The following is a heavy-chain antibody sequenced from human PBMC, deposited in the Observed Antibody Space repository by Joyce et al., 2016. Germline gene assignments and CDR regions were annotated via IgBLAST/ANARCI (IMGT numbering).Heavy chain of an antibody. CDR2: SLPFCGAS. Sequence: QVLLVQSGAALKRPGSSLRVSCKSSGGGCSNYTVNWVRQAPGQRREWMGGSLPFCGASKYAVDFQGRVTLTADQSTRTGYLELSSLTSADTAFYYCARGGTSSDPYFFYTLDVWGPGTTVIVSS. J-gene: IGHJ6*02. CDR3: ARGGTSSDPYFFYTLDV. D-gene: IGHD1-14*01. CDR1: GGGCSNYT. V-gene: IGHV1-69*12.